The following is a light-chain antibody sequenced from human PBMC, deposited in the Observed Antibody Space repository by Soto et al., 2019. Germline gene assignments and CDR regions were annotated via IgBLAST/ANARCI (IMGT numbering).Light chain of an antibody. J-gene: IGLJ3*02. Sequence: QTVVTQEASLSGSPGGTVTLTCVLTCGSVSSRYYPCWYRQDPGQTPRTVIYNGDSRSSGVPGRFSGSILGSNAALTITGAQADEYSVYYWALSMSGAIRVFGGGTQLTVL. CDR3: ALSMSGAIRV. CDR1: CGSVSSRYY. CDR2: NGD. V-gene: IGLV8-61*01.